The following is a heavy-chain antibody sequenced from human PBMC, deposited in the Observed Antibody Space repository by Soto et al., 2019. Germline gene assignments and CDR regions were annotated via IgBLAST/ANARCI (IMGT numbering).Heavy chain of an antibody. CDR2: IKSKSDGATT. Sequence: GGSLRLSCAASGFSFSNAWMSWVRQTPGKGLEWVGRIKSKSDGATTDYAAPVKGRFTISRDDSENTLYLQMNSLRDEDTAVYYCARGMNVLRYFDSHGSDAFDIWGQGTMVT. CDR3: ARGMNVLRYFDSHGSDAFDI. V-gene: IGHV3-15*01. J-gene: IGHJ3*02. D-gene: IGHD3-9*01. CDR1: GFSFSNAW.